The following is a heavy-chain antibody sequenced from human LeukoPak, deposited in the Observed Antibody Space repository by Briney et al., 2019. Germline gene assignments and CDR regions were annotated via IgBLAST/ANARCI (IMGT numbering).Heavy chain of an antibody. Sequence: SVKVSCKASGGTFSSYAISWVRQAPGQGLEWMGRIIPILGIANYAQKFQGRVTITADKSTSTAYMELSSLRSEDTAVYYCARVIAAAGNYYYYGMDVWGQGTTVTVSS. CDR3: ARVIAAAGNYYYYGMDV. V-gene: IGHV1-69*04. CDR1: GGTFSSYA. J-gene: IGHJ6*02. D-gene: IGHD6-13*01. CDR2: IIPILGIA.